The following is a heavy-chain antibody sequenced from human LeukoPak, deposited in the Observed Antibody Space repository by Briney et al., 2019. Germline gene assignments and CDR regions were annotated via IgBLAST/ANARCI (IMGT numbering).Heavy chain of an antibody. CDR2: ISSSSSTI. V-gene: IGHV3-48*01. CDR3: ARDLSPLYDILTGYFDY. J-gene: IGHJ4*02. Sequence: GGSLRLSCAASGFTFSSYRMNWVRQAPGKGLEWVSYISSSSSTIYYADSVKGRFTISRDNAKNSLYLQMNSLRAEDTALYYCARDLSPLYDILTGYFDYWGQGTLVTVSS. D-gene: IGHD3-9*01. CDR1: GFTFSSYR.